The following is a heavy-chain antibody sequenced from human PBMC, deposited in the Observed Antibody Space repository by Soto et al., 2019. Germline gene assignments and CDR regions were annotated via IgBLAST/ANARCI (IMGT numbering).Heavy chain of an antibody. CDR2: IYPGDSDT. V-gene: IGHV5-51*01. J-gene: IGHJ4*02. CDR3: VRPSDSSGWYDY. Sequence: GESLKISCQGSGYSFTSYWIGWVRQTPGKGLEWMGMIYPGDSDTRYSPSFQGQVTISADKSISAAFLQWSSLKASDTAMYYCVRPSDSSGWYDYWGQGTLVTVSS. CDR1: GYSFTSYW. D-gene: IGHD6-19*01.